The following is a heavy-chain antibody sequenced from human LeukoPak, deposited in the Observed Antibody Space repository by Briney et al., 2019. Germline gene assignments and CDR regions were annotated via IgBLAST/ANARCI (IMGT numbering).Heavy chain of an antibody. CDR1: GFTFNNYA. V-gene: IGHV3-7*01. D-gene: IGHD3-16*02. Sequence: PGGSLRLSCAASGFTFNNYAMSWVRQAPGKGLEWVANIKQDGSEKYYVDSVKGRFTISRDNAKNSLYLQMNSLRAEDTAVYYCARLREITFGGVIGIDYWGQGTLVTVSS. J-gene: IGHJ4*02. CDR3: ARLREITFGGVIGIDY. CDR2: IKQDGSEK.